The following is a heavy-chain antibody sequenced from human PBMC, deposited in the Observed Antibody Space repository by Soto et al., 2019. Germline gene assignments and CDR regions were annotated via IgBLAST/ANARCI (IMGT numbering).Heavy chain of an antibody. D-gene: IGHD5-12*01. CDR3: TRDMAFVDIVSTIVHHCSFSGMDV. CDR2: IWYDGSHK. Sequence: QVQVVESGGGVVQAGRSLRLSCEVSGFTFSRYGMHWVRQAPGRGLEWVAFIWYDGSHKNYGDSVKGRFTVSRDDLKNTVYLKMKSLRAADMAVYYCTRDMAFVDIVSTIVHHCSFSGMDVWVQGTTVTVSS. CDR1: GFTFSRYG. V-gene: IGHV3-33*01. J-gene: IGHJ6*02.